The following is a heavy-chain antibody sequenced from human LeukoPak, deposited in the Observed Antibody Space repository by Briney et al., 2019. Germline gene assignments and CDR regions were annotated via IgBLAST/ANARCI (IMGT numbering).Heavy chain of an antibody. CDR3: ARDYHYGQTDF. Sequence: GGSLRLSCAASGFTFSSYWMHWVRQAPGKGLMWVSSISQDGSNTPYADSVKGRFAISRDNAKSTLSLQMNSLRVEDTAVYYCARDYHYGQTDFWGQGTLVTVSS. D-gene: IGHD3-10*01. V-gene: IGHV3-74*01. J-gene: IGHJ4*02. CDR2: ISQDGSNT. CDR1: GFTFSSYW.